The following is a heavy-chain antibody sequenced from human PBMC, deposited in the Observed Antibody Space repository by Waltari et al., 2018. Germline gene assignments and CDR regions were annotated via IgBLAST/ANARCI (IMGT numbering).Heavy chain of an antibody. CDR1: GGSISSGGYY. J-gene: IGHJ3*02. CDR2: IYYSGST. CDR3: ARDLSSSNYYGSGSLDAFDI. Sequence: QVQLQESGPGLVKPSQTLSLTCTVSGGSISSGGYYWSWIRQHPGKGLEWIGYIYYSGSTCYTPSLKSRVTISVDTSKNQFSLKLSSVTAADTAVYYCARDLSSSNYYGSGSLDAFDIWGQGTMVTVSS. D-gene: IGHD3-10*01. V-gene: IGHV4-31*03.